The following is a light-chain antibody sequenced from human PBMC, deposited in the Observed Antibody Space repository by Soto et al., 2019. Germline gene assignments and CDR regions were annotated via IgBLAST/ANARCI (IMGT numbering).Light chain of an antibody. Sequence: QSVLTQPPSASGSPGQSVAISCTGTSSDVGGYNYVSWYQQHPGKAPKLMIYEVNKRPSGVPDRLSGSKSGNTASLTVSGLQAEDEADYYCSSYAGSNNFVVFGGGTKLTVL. V-gene: IGLV2-8*01. J-gene: IGLJ2*01. CDR1: SSDVGGYNY. CDR3: SSYAGSNNFVV. CDR2: EVN.